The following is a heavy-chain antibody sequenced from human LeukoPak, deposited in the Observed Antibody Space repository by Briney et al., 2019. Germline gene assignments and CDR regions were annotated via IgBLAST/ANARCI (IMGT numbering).Heavy chain of an antibody. CDR3: ATYYGVNWFDP. D-gene: IGHD4-17*01. V-gene: IGHV4-34*01. CDR2: INHSGST. J-gene: IGHJ5*02. Sequence: SETLSLTCAVYGGSFSGYYWSWIRQPPGKGLEWIGEINHSGSTNYNPSLKSRVTISVDTSKNQFSLKLSSVTAADTAVYYCATYYGVNWFDPWGQGTLVTVSS. CDR1: GGSFSGYY.